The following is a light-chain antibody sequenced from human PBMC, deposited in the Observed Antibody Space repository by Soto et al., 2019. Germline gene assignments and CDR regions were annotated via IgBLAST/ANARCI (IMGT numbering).Light chain of an antibody. V-gene: IGLV1-40*01. J-gene: IGLJ3*02. CDR2: GNS. CDR1: SSNIVTGYD. Sequence: QSVLTQPPSVSGAPGQRVTISCTGSSSNIVTGYDVHWYQQLPGTAPKLLIYGNSNRPSGVPDRFSGSKSDTSASLAITGLQAEDEADYYCQSYDSSLSGWVFGGGTKLTVL. CDR3: QSYDSSLSGWV.